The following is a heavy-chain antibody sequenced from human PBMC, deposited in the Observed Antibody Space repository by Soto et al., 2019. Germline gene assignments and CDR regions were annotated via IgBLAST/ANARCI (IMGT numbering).Heavy chain of an antibody. CDR2: IYSGGST. V-gene: IGHV3-53*01. J-gene: IGHJ4*02. Sequence: EVQLVESGGGLIQPGGSLRLSCAASGFTVSSNYMSWVRQAPGKGLEWVSVIYSGGSTYYADSVKGRFTISRDNSKNTLYLQMNSLRAEDTAVYYCAREIRLGADTAMVNDYWGQGTLVTVSS. D-gene: IGHD5-18*01. CDR3: AREIRLGADTAMVNDY. CDR1: GFTVSSNY.